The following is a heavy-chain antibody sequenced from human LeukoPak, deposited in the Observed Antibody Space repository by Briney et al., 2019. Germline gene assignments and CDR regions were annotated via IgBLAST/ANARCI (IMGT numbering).Heavy chain of an antibody. CDR1: GGSFSGYY. CDR2: INHSGST. J-gene: IGHJ4*02. V-gene: IGHV4-34*01. Sequence: SETLSLTCAVYGGSFSGYYWSWIRQPPGKGLEWIGEINHSGSTNYNPSLKSRVTISVDTSKNQFSLKLSSVTAAGTAVYYCARSSGWLDDYWGQGTLVTVSS. D-gene: IGHD6-19*01. CDR3: ARSSGWLDDY.